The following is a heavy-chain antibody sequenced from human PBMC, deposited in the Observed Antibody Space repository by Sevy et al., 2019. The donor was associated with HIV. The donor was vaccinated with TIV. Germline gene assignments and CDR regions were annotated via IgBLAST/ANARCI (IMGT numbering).Heavy chain of an antibody. CDR3: ARDPGIVAVVAGTFDY. CDR1: GYTFTSYG. V-gene: IGHV1-18*04. CDR2: ISAYNGNT. D-gene: IGHD2-15*01. Sequence: ASVKVSCKASGYTFTSYGISWVRQAPGQGLEWMGWISAYNGNTNYAQKLQGRVTMTTDTSTSTAYMELRSLRSDDTAVYYCARDPGIVAVVAGTFDYWGQGTLVTVSS. J-gene: IGHJ4*02.